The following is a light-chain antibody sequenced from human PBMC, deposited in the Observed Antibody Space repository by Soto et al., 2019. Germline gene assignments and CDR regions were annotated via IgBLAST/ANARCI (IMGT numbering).Light chain of an antibody. CDR1: QTISNY. CDR2: AAS. CDR3: QQTYRTPRT. V-gene: IGKV1-39*01. Sequence: DIQMTQSPSSLSASVGDRVTITCRASQTISNYLNWYQQKPGKAPNLLIYAASSLQSGVPSRFSCSGSGTDFTLNISSLQAEDFATYYCQQTYRTPRTFGPGTKVDI. J-gene: IGKJ3*01.